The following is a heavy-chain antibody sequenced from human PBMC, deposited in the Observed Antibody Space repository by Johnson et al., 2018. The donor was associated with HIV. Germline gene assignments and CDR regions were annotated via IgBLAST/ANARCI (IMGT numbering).Heavy chain of an antibody. CDR3: RVVGDAFDI. Sequence: QVQLVESGGGLVQSGGSLRLSCAAPGFTFDDYGMSWVRQAPGKGLEWVAAISNDGRNKYYADSVKGRFTISRDNSKNTLSLQMNSLRVDEKAVYYVRVVGDAFDIWGQGTMVTVSS. J-gene: IGHJ3*02. CDR2: ISNDGRNK. CDR1: GFTFDDYG. V-gene: IGHV3-30*03. D-gene: IGHD2-15*01.